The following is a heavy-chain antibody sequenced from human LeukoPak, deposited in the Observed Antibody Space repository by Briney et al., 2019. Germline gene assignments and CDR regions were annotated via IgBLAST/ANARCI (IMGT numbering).Heavy chain of an antibody. J-gene: IGHJ6*03. CDR2: INPKSGGT. V-gene: IGHV1-2*02. CDR1: GYTFTGYY. D-gene: IGHD2-8*01. Sequence: ASVKVSCKSSGYTFTGYYMHWVRQAPAQGLEWVGWINPKSGGTNYAQKFQGRVTMTSDTSITTVYMELSSLTSDDTAVYFCARSAENCSNGVCFTDYYMDVWGKGTTVTVSS. CDR3: ARSAENCSNGVCFTDYYMDV.